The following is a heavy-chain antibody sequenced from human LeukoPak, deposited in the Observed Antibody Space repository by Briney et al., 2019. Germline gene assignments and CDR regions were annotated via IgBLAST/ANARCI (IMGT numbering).Heavy chain of an antibody. J-gene: IGHJ5*02. D-gene: IGHD1-1*01. CDR2: ISSSSSYI. CDR3: ARDSSQGTWNWFDP. V-gene: IGHV3-21*01. CDR1: GFTFSSYS. Sequence: GGSLRLSCAASGFTFSSYSMNWVRQAPGNGLEWVSSISSSSSYIYYADSVKGRFTISRDNAKNSLYLQMNSLRAEDTAVYYCARDSSQGTWNWFDPWGQGTLVTVSS.